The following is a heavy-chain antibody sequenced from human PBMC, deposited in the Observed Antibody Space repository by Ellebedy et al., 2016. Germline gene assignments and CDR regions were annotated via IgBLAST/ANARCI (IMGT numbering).Heavy chain of an antibody. CDR3: ARTQQWLVLGWFDP. CDR1: GFTFSDYY. Sequence: GESLKISXAASGFTFSDYYMSWIRQAPGKGLEWVSYISSSSSYTNYADSVKGRFTISRDNAKNSLYLQMNSLRAEDTAVYYCARTQQWLVLGWFDPWGQGTLVTVSS. D-gene: IGHD6-19*01. J-gene: IGHJ5*02. V-gene: IGHV3-11*03. CDR2: ISSSSSYT.